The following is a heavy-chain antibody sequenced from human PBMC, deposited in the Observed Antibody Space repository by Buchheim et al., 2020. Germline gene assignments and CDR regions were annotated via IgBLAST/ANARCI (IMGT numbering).Heavy chain of an antibody. D-gene: IGHD3-9*01. CDR2: ISSCSRYI. CDR1: GFTFSSYS. V-gene: IGHV3-21*01. J-gene: IGHJ3*02. CDR3: ARGELRYFDWLPSHDAFDI. Sequence: EVQLVESGGGLVKPGGSLRLSCAASGFTFSSYSMNWVRQAPGKGLEWVSPISSCSRYIYYADSVKGRFTISRDNAKHSLSLKMNSLRAEDTAVYYCARGELRYFDWLPSHDAFDIWGQGT.